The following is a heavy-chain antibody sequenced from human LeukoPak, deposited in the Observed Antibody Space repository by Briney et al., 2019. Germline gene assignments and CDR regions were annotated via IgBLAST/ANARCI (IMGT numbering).Heavy chain of an antibody. D-gene: IGHD1-26*01. J-gene: IGHJ4*02. CDR3: AREFVVGTTRGCPGDY. CDR2: INPDSGGT. Sequence: ASVKVSCKSSGYTFTAYYIHWVRQAPGQGLEWMGWINPDSGGTNYAQKFQGRVTMTRDTSISTAYMELSRLRSDDTAVYYCAREFVVGTTRGCPGDYWGQGTLVTVSS. V-gene: IGHV1-2*02. CDR1: GYTFTAYY.